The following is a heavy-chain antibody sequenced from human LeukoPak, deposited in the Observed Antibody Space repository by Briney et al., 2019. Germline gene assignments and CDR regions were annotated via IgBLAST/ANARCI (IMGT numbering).Heavy chain of an antibody. CDR2: IRSKANSHAT. D-gene: IGHD3-3*01. CDR3: TRHDTTTFGVVIDY. J-gene: IGHJ4*02. Sequence: GGSLRLSCAASGFTFSGSAMHWVRQASGKGLEWVGRIRSKANSHATAYAASVKGRFTISRDDSKNMAYLQMNSLKTEDTAVYYCTRHDTTTFGVVIDYWGQGTLVTVSS. CDR1: GFTFSGSA. V-gene: IGHV3-73*01.